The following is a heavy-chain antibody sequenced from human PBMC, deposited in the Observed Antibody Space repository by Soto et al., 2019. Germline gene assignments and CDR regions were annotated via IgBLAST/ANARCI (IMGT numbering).Heavy chain of an antibody. Sequence: PSETLSLTCTVSGGSISTYYWNWIRQPPGKGLEWFGYIYYGGSANYIPSLKSRVTISVDTSKKQFPLKLSSVTAADTAVYYCARGGHCTNGVCSALDYWGQGTLVTVSS. CDR1: GGSISTYY. D-gene: IGHD2-8*01. J-gene: IGHJ4*02. CDR3: ARGGHCTNGVCSALDY. CDR2: IYYGGSA. V-gene: IGHV4-59*08.